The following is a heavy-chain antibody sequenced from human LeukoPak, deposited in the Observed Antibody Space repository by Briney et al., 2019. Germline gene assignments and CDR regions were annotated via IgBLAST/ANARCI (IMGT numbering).Heavy chain of an antibody. CDR3: AQHGEFYFDI. D-gene: IGHD4-17*01. V-gene: IGHV4-34*01. Sequence: SETLSLTCAVFGGSFSGRYWSWVRQPPGKGLEWIGQIHHSGGTSYSSSLRSRVTMSVDTSKNQFSMKLSSVTAADTAVYYCAQHGEFYFDIWGRGTLVTVSS. CDR2: IHHSGGT. CDR1: GGSFSGRY. J-gene: IGHJ2*01.